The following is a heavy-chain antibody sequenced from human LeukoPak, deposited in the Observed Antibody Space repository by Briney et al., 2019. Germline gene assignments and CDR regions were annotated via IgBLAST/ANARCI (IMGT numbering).Heavy chain of an antibody. CDR2: IFHSGST. J-gene: IGHJ4*02. D-gene: IGHD6-19*01. Sequence: SETLSLTCTVSGGSVSRAGYYWNWIRQPPGKGLEWIGYIFHSGSTNYNPSLKSRVTMSVDTSKNQFSLKLSSVTAADTAVYYCAREASSGWHIDYWGQGTLVTVSS. CDR3: AREASSGWHIDY. V-gene: IGHV4-61*08. CDR1: GGSVSRAGYY.